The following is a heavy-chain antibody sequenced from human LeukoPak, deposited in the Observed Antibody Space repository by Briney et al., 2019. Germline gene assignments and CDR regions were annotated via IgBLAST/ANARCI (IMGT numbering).Heavy chain of an antibody. Sequence: ASVKVSCKASGYAFTGYYMHWVRQAPGQGLEWMGWISPKSGGTNYTQRFLGRVTMTRDTSISTAYMELSRLRSEDTAVYYCARERGGDCYFDYWGQGTLVTVSS. CDR3: ARERGGDCYFDY. CDR1: GYAFTGYY. J-gene: IGHJ4*02. V-gene: IGHV1-2*02. D-gene: IGHD2-21*01. CDR2: ISPKSGGT.